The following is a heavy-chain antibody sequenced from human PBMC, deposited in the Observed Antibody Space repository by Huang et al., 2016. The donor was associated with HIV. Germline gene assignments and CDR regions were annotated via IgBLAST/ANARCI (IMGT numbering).Heavy chain of an antibody. CDR2: SIPIFGTA. V-gene: IGHV1-69*01. CDR1: GGTFSRYA. Sequence: QVQLVQSGAEVKKPGSSVKVSCKASGGTFSRYAISWVRQAPGQGLEGMGGSIPIFGTANYAKKFQGRVTITADESTSTAYMELSSLRSEDTAVYYCARVESRRYYDSSGYYYWGQGTLVTVSS. D-gene: IGHD3-22*01. J-gene: IGHJ4*02. CDR3: ARVESRRYYDSSGYYY.